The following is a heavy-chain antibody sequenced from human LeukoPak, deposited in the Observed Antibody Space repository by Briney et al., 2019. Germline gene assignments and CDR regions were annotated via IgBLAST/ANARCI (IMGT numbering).Heavy chain of an antibody. CDR3: AKEIYGDSTGGRFQH. V-gene: IGHV3-23*01. CDR1: GFTFKKYD. CDR2: IRGSGEST. J-gene: IGHJ1*01. Sequence: GGSLRLSCAASGFTFKKYDMTWVRQAPGKGLEWVAGIRGSGESTYYSDSVKGRFTISSDNAENKVYLLMNILRAEDTAVYYCAKEIYGDSTGGRFQHWGQGTLVTVSS. D-gene: IGHD4-17*01.